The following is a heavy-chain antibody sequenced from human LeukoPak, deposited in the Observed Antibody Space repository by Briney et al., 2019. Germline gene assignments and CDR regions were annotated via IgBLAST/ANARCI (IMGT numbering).Heavy chain of an antibody. V-gene: IGHV7-4-1*02. Sequence: ASVKVSCKASGYTFTSYAMNWVRQAPGQGLEWMGWINTNTGNPTYAQGFTGRFVFSLDTSVSTAYLQISSLKAEDTAVYYCARDGCSSTSCCLWLRDYYYYYGMDVWGQGTTVTVSS. CDR2: INTNTGNP. D-gene: IGHD2-2*01. J-gene: IGHJ6*02. CDR3: ARDGCSSTSCCLWLRDYYYYYGMDV. CDR1: GYTFTSYA.